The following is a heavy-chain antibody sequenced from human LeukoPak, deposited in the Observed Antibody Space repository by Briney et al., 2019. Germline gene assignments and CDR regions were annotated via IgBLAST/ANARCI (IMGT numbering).Heavy chain of an antibody. CDR1: GYTFTSYY. CDR2: INPSGGST. J-gene: IGHJ3*02. V-gene: IGHV1-46*01. Sequence: ASVKVSCKASGYTFTSYYMHWVRPAPGQGLEWMGIINPSGGSTSYAQKFQGRVTMTRDMSTSTVYMELSSLRSEDTAVYYCARGGYQNAFDIWGQGTMVTVSS. CDR3: ARGGYQNAFDI. D-gene: IGHD6-25*01.